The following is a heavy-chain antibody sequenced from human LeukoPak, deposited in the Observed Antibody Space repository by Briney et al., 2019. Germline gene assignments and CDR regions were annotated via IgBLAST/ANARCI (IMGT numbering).Heavy chain of an antibody. CDR1: VGSISTYY. V-gene: IGHV4-59*08. CDR2: IYYSGST. Sequence: PSETLSLTCTVSVGSISTYYWNWIRQPPGKGLEWIGYIYYSGSTKYNPSLTSRVSVSIDTSKNQFSLKLTSVTAADTAVYYCARRAGMTFDYWGQGILVSVSS. D-gene: IGHD3-10*01. J-gene: IGHJ4*02. CDR3: ARRAGMTFDY.